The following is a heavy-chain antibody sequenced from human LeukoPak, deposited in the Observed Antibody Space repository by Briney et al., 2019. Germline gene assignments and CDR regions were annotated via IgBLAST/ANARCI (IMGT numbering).Heavy chain of an antibody. CDR2: INPNSGGT. V-gene: IGHV1-2*02. J-gene: IGHJ6*02. Sequence: GASVKVSCKASGYTFTGYYMHWVRQAPGQGLEWMGWINPNSGGTNYAQKFQGRVTMTRDTSISTAYMELSRLRSDDTAVYYCARDPAASSVYYDFWSGYHPTYYYYGMDVWGQGTTVTVSS. CDR1: GYTFTGYY. CDR3: ARDPAASSVYYDFWSGYHPTYYYYGMDV. D-gene: IGHD3-3*01.